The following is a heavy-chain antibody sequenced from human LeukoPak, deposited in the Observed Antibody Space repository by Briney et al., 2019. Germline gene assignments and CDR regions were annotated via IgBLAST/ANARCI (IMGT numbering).Heavy chain of an antibody. CDR3: TTGAPRAYSGSYSNC. D-gene: IGHD1-26*01. J-gene: IGHJ4*02. CDR2: IKSKTDGGTT. Sequence: GGSLRLSCAASGFTFSNSWMSWVRQAPGKGLEWVGRIKSKTDGGTTDYAARVKGRFTISRDDSQNTLYLQMNSLKPEDTAVYYCTTGAPRAYSGSYSNCWGQGTLVTVSS. V-gene: IGHV3-15*01. CDR1: GFTFSNSW.